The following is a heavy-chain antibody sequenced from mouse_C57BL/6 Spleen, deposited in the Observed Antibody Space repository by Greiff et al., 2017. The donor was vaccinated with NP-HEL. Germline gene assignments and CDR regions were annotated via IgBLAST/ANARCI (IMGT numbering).Heavy chain of an antibody. V-gene: IGHV5-17*01. J-gene: IGHJ3*01. D-gene: IGHD2-4*01. CDR3: SRYDYAEAWFAC. CDR2: FSSGSRTI. CDR1: GFTFSDYG. Sequence: EVKVVESGGGLVKPGGSLKLSCAASGFTFSDYGMHWVRQAPEKGLEWVAYFSSGSRTIYYADTVNGRFTISRDNAKNTLFLQMTSLRSEDTAMYYCSRYDYAEAWFACWGQGTLVTVSS.